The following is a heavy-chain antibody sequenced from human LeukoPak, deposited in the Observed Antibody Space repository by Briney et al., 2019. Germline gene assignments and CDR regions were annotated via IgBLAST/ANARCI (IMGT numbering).Heavy chain of an antibody. CDR2: IRFEGSNK. CDR1: GFPSSSFG. Sequence: GGPLSPSCAASGFPSSSFGMNWVGKVQAKGREGVEFIRFEGSNKYYADSVKGRFTISRDNSKNTLYLQMNSLRAEDTAVYYCAKDRRAYCGGDCYSPFDPWGQGTLVTVSS. J-gene: IGHJ5*02. V-gene: IGHV3-30*02. D-gene: IGHD2-21*02. CDR3: AKDRRAYCGGDCYSPFDP.